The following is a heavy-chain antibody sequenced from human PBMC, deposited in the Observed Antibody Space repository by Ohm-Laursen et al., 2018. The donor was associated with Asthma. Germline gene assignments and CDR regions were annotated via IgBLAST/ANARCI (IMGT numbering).Heavy chain of an antibody. CDR3: AKGRYSGSYANWFDP. CDR1: GFTFSSYA. V-gene: IGHV3-23*01. J-gene: IGHJ5*02. Sequence: SLRLSCTASGFTFSSYAMSWVRQAPGKGLEWVSAISGSGGSTYYADSVKGRFTISRDNSKNTLYLQMNSLRAEDTAVYYCAKGRYSGSYANWFDPWGQGTLVTASS. D-gene: IGHD1-26*01. CDR2: ISGSGGST.